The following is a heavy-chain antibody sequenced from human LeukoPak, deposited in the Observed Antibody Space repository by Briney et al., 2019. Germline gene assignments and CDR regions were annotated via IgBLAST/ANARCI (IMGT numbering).Heavy chain of an antibody. V-gene: IGHV3-23*01. Sequence: GGSLRLSCTVSGFTVSSNYAMSWVRQAPGKGLEWVSGISGSGDRTYYADSVKGRFSISRDKSKNTLYVQMNSLRAEDTAVYYCAKGSIVGATSYYYMDVWGKGTTVTISS. D-gene: IGHD1-26*01. CDR2: ISGSGDRT. CDR3: AKGSIVGATSYYYMDV. J-gene: IGHJ6*03. CDR1: GFTVSSNYA.